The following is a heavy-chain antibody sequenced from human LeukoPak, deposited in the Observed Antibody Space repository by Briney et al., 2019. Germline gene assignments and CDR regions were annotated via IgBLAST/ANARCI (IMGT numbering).Heavy chain of an antibody. CDR2: INPSGGST. V-gene: IGHV1-46*01. D-gene: IGHD3-3*01. CDR1: GYTFTSYY. CDR3: ARESIITIFGVVIKGMDY. Sequence: ASMKVSCKASGYTFTSYYMHWVRQAPGQGLEWMGIINPSGGSTSYAQKFQGRVTMTRDTSASTVYMELSSLRSEDTAVYYCARESIITIFGVVIKGMDYWGQGTLVTVSS. J-gene: IGHJ4*02.